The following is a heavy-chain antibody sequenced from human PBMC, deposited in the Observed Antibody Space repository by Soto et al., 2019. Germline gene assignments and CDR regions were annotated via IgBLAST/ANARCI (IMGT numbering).Heavy chain of an antibody. J-gene: IGHJ4*02. CDR2: IVVGSGNT. Sequence: ASVKVSCKASGFTFTSSAVQWVRQARGQRLEWIGWIVVGSGNTNYAQKFQERVTITRDMSTSTAYMELSSLRSEDTAVYYCAADYSWFDPNAVFDYWGQGTLVTVSS. CDR3: AADYSWFDPNAVFDY. CDR1: GFTFTSSA. V-gene: IGHV1-58*01. D-gene: IGHD3-10*01.